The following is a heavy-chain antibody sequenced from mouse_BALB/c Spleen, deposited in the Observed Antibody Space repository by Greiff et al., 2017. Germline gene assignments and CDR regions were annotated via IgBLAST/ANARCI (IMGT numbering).Heavy chain of an antibody. V-gene: IGHV5-12-2*01. CDR3: ARHGGYAMDY. J-gene: IGHJ4*01. Sequence: EVQGVESGGGLVQPGGSLKLSCAASGFTFSSYTMSWVRQTPEKRLEWVAYISNGGGSTYYPDTVKGRFTISRDNAKNTLYLQMSSLKSEDTAMYYCARHGGYAMDYWGQGTSVTVSS. CDR2: ISNGGGST. CDR1: GFTFSSYT.